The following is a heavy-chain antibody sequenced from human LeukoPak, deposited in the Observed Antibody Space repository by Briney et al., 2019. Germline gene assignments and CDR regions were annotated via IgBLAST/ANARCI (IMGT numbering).Heavy chain of an antibody. CDR1: GFTFSSYE. Sequence: GSLRLSCAASGFTFSSYEMNWVRQAPGKGLEWVSYISSSGSTIYYADSVKGRFTISRDNAKNSLYLQMNSLRAEDTAVYYCARGDYYDSSGYYPEYYFDYWGQGTLVTVSS. D-gene: IGHD3-22*01. CDR2: ISSSGSTI. J-gene: IGHJ4*02. CDR3: ARGDYYDSSGYYPEYYFDY. V-gene: IGHV3-48*03.